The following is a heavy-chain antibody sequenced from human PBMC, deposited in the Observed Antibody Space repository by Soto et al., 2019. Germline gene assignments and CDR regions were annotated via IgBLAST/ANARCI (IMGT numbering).Heavy chain of an antibody. D-gene: IGHD5-18*01. Sequence: GSLRLSYAASGFNFSNYWIHWVRQAPGKGLVWVSRIKTDGSSTDYAASVKGRFTISRDNAKNTLYLQMNSLTAEDTAVYYCAKREGNTYGLFHWGQGTLVTVSS. V-gene: IGHV3-74*01. J-gene: IGHJ4*02. CDR2: IKTDGSST. CDR3: AKREGNTYGLFH. CDR1: GFNFSNYW.